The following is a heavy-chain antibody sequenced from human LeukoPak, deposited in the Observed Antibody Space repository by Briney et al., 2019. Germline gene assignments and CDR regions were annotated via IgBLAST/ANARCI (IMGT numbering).Heavy chain of an antibody. CDR2: INPNSGGT. CDR1: GYTCTGYY. J-gene: IGHJ1*01. D-gene: IGHD6-13*01. Sequence: ASVKVSCKASGYTCTGYYMHWVRQAPGQGLEWMGWINPNSGGTNYAQKFQGRVTMTRDTSISTAYMELSRLRSDDTAVYYCARDSIAAAGTGDFQHWGQGTLVTVSS. CDR3: ARDSIAAAGTGDFQH. V-gene: IGHV1-2*02.